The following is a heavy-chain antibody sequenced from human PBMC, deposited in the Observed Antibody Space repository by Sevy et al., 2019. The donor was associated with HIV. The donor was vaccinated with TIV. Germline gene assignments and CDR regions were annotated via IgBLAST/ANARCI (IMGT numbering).Heavy chain of an antibody. D-gene: IGHD3-22*01. Sequence: GGSLRLSCAASGLTFSNAWMSWIRQAPGKGLEWVGGIKSKTDGGTTDYAAPVKGRFTISRDDSKNTLYLQMNSLKTEDTAVYYCTTAGHYDSRGYYYDWYFDLWGRSTLVTVSS. CDR1: GLTFSNAW. J-gene: IGHJ2*01. V-gene: IGHV3-15*01. CDR3: TTAGHYDSRGYYYDWYFDL. CDR2: IKSKTDGGTT.